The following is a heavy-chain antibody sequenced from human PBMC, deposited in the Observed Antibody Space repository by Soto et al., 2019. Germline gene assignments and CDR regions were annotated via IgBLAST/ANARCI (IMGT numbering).Heavy chain of an antibody. Sequence: QVQLVQSGAEVKKPGSSVKVSCKASGGTFSSYAISWVRQAPGQGLEWMGGIIPIFGTANYAQKFQGRVTITADESTSTAYMELSSLRSEDTAVYYCARDMGNFYSRPRHAFDIWGQGTMVTVSS. D-gene: IGHD3-9*01. CDR2: IIPIFGTA. V-gene: IGHV1-69*01. CDR1: GGTFSSYA. J-gene: IGHJ3*02. CDR3: ARDMGNFYSRPRHAFDI.